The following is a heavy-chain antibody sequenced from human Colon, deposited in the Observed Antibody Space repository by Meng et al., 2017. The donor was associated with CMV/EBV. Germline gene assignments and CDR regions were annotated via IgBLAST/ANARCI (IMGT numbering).Heavy chain of an antibody. CDR2: IFYSSTT. Sequence: SETLSLTCIVSGGSIRTTSSYWGWIRQSPGTGLEWIASIFYSSTTNYHPSLRSRVSISVEASKNQFSLRLNSVTDADTAIYYCARHETYYDYGDYVPQYYFDTWGQGTLVTVSS. CDR3: ARHETYYDYGDYVPQYYFDT. CDR1: GGSIRTTSSY. V-gene: IGHV4-39*01. D-gene: IGHD4-17*01. J-gene: IGHJ4*02.